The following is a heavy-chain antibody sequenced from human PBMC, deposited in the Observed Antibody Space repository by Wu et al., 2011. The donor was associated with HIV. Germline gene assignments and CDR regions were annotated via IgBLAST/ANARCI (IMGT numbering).Heavy chain of an antibody. D-gene: IGHD3-22*01. J-gene: IGHJ6*02. Sequence: SVKVSCKASGYTFTDYYMHWVRQAPGQGLEWMGWINPNSGGTNYAQTFQGRVTMTRDTSISTVYMELSRLRSDDTAVYYCVRDNTIIVVVPPTEYGMDVWGQGTTVTVSS. CDR2: INPNSGGT. CDR1: GYTFTDYY. V-gene: IGHV1-2*02. CDR3: VRDNTIIVVVPPTEYGMDV.